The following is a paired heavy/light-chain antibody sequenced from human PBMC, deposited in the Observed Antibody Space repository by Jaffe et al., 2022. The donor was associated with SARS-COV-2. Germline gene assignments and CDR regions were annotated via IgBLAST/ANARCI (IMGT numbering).Heavy chain of an antibody. CDR2: INAGNGNT. CDR3: ARDFGSITVANSLDY. J-gene: IGHJ4*02. Sequence: QVQLVQSGAEVKKPGASVKVSCKASGYSFTSYGMHWVRQAPGQRLEWMGWINAGNGNTKYSQKFQGRVTFIRDTSASTAYMELSSLRSEDTAVYYCARDFGSITVANSLDYWGQGTLVTVSS. CDR1: GYSFTSYG. V-gene: IGHV1-3*01. D-gene: IGHD6-19*01.
Light chain of an antibody. J-gene: IGKJ1*01. CDR2: GAS. CDR3: QQYNNWWT. V-gene: IGKV3-15*01. CDR1: QSVSSK. Sequence: EIVMTQSPATLSVSPGERATLFCRASQSVSSKLAWYQQKPGQAPRLLIYGASTRATGIPARFSGSGSGTEFTLTISSLQSEDFAVYYCQQYNNWWTFGQGTKVEIK.